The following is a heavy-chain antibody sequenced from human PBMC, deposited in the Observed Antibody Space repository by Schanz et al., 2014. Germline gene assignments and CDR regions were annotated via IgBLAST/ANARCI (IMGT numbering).Heavy chain of an antibody. J-gene: IGHJ4*02. CDR2: SYYSGST. CDR3: ARHLFGTDY. CDR1: GASISSGGYY. D-gene: IGHD1-1*01. Sequence: QVQLQESGPGLVKPSETLSLTCNVSGASISSGGYYWSWIRQPPGKGLEWLGYSYYSGSTSYNPSPKSRVTIPVDTSKTHSSQKLSSVTAADTAVYYCARHLFGTDYWGQGALVTVSS. V-gene: IGHV4-61*08.